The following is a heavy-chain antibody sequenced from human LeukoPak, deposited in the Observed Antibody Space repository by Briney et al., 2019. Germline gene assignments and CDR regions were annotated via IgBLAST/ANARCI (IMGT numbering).Heavy chain of an antibody. CDR2: IKPDGGET. CDR3: ARVTLSEYNWFDP. J-gene: IGHJ5*02. Sequence: GGSLRLSCAASGFSFSNYWMTWVRQVSGKGLEWVANIKPDGGETFYVDSVKGRFTISRDNAKNSLYLQMNSLRAEDTAVYYCARVTLSEYNWFDPWGQGTLVTVSS. CDR1: GFSFSNYW. D-gene: IGHD2-15*01. V-gene: IGHV3-7*01.